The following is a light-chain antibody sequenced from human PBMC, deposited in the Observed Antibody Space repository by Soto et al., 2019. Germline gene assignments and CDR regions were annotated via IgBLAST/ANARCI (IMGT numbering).Light chain of an antibody. CDR2: WAS. J-gene: IGKJ4*01. CDR3: QQYYSTPLT. V-gene: IGKV4-1*01. Sequence: DIVMTQSPDSLAVSLGERATINCKSSQSVLYSSNNKNYLAWYQQKPGQPPKLLIYWASTRESGVPDRFSGRGCGTDFTLTISSLQAEDVAVYYCQQYYSTPLTFVGGTKVEIK. CDR1: QSVLYSSNNKNY.